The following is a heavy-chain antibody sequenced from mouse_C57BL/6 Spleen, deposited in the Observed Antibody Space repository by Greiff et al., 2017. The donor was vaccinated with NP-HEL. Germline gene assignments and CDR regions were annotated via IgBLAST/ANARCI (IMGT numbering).Heavy chain of an antibody. J-gene: IGHJ2*01. CDR1: GYTFTSYT. Sequence: QVQLQQSGAELARPGASVKMSCKASGYTFTSYTMHWVNQRPGQGLEWIGYINPSSGYTKYNQKFKDKATLTADKSSSTAYMQLSSLTSEDSAVYYCARRPGPGYFDYWGQGTTLTVSS. CDR2: INPSSGYT. CDR3: ARRPGPGYFDY. V-gene: IGHV1-4*01.